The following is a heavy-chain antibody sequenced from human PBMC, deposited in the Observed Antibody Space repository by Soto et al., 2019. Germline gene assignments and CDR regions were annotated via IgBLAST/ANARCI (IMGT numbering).Heavy chain of an antibody. J-gene: IGHJ4*02. D-gene: IGHD3-22*01. CDR3: ASLKNDYYDSSGYYAFDY. CDR1: GGSVNIGTYY. CDR2: TFYSGST. Sequence: QVQLQESGPGLVKPSQTLSLTCTVSGGSVNIGTYYWSWIRQRPGEGLEWIGYTFYSGSTYYNPSLNSRVTISLDISNNQFSLELTSVTAADTAVYFCASLKNDYYDSSGYYAFDYWGQGTLVTVSS. V-gene: IGHV4-31*03.